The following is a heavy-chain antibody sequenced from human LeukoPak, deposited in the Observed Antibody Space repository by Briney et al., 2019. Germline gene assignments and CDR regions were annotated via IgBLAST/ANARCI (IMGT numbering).Heavy chain of an antibody. J-gene: IGHJ5*02. CDR2: INLSGGST. Sequence: ASVKVSCKASGYTFTSYYMHWVRQAPGQGLEWMGIINLSGGSTSYAQKFQGRVTMTRDTSTSTVYMELSSLRSEDTAVYYCARDQGLDNWFDPWGQGTLVTVSS. V-gene: IGHV1-46*01. CDR3: ARDQGLDNWFDP. CDR1: GYTFTSYY.